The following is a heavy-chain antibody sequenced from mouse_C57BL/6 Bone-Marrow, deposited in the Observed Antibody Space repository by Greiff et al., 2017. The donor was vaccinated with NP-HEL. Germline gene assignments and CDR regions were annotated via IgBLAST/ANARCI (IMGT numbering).Heavy chain of an antibody. CDR2: ISSGGSYT. J-gene: IGHJ2*01. Sequence: DVMLVESGGDLVKPGGSLKLSCAASGFTFSSYGMSWVRQTPDKRLEWVATISSGGSYTYYPDSVKGRFTISRDNAKNTLYLQMSSLKSEDTAMYYCARLSHYYGSSYGDYWGQGTTLTVSS. V-gene: IGHV5-6*02. CDR3: ARLSHYYGSSYGDY. CDR1: GFTFSSYG. D-gene: IGHD1-1*01.